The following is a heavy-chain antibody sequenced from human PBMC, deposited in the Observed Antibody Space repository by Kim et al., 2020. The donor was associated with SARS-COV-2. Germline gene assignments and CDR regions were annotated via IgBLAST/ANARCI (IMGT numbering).Heavy chain of an antibody. J-gene: IGHJ4*02. CDR1: GFTFSSYA. Sequence: GGSLRLSCAASGFTFSSYAMSWVRQAPGKGLEWVSAISGSGGSTYYADSVKGRFTISRDNSKNTLYLQMNSLRAEDTAVYYCAKGPVLLWFGSHRRLDYWGQGTLVTVSS. D-gene: IGHD3-10*01. V-gene: IGHV3-23*01. CDR2: ISGSGGST. CDR3: AKGPVLLWFGSHRRLDY.